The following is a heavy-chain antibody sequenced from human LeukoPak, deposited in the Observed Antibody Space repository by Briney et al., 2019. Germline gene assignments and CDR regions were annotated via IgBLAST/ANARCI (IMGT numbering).Heavy chain of an antibody. Sequence: ASVKVSCKASGGTFSSYTISWVRQAPGQGLEWMGIINPSGGSTSYAQKFQGRVTMTRDTSTSTVYMELSSLRSEDTAVYYCARDLYGEQWLNPFDYWGQGTLVTVSS. CDR3: ARDLYGEQWLNPFDY. CDR1: GGTFSSYT. CDR2: INPSGGST. V-gene: IGHV1-46*03. D-gene: IGHD6-19*01. J-gene: IGHJ4*02.